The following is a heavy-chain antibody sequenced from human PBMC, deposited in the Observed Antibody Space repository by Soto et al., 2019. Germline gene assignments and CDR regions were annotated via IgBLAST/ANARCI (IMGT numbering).Heavy chain of an antibody. CDR2: ISSSSSYT. V-gene: IGHV3-11*06. J-gene: IGHJ5*02. D-gene: IGHD2-2*02. Sequence: KPGGSLRLSCAASGFTFIDYYIIFIRHSPFKWLEWVSYISSSSSYTNYADSVKGRFTISRDNAKNSLYLQMNSLRAEDTAVYYCATAPTGYCSSTSCYTGWFDPWGQGTLVTVSS. CDR1: GFTFIDYY. CDR3: ATAPTGYCSSTSCYTGWFDP.